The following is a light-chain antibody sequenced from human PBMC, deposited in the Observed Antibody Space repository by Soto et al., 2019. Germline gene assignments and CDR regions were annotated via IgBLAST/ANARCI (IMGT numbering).Light chain of an antibody. CDR1: SSDVGGYNY. V-gene: IGLV2-8*01. J-gene: IGLJ1*01. CDR3: SSPSV. Sequence: QSVLTQPPSASGSPGQSVTISCTGTSSDVGGYNYVSWYQQHPGKAPKLMIYEVSKRPSGVPDRFSGSKSGNTASLTVSGLQAEDEADYYCSSPSVFGTGTKLTVL. CDR2: EVS.